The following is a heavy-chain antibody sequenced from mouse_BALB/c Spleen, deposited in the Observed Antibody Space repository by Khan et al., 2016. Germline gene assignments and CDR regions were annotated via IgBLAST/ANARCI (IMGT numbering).Heavy chain of an antibody. D-gene: IGHD1-1*01. CDR3: ARPNYYGNSPAWFAY. CDR2: ITYSGST. Sequence: VQLKESGPGLVKPSPSLSLTCTATGYSITSDYARNMIRQFPGNKLEWMGYITYSGSTSSNPSFKSRLSITRDTSKNQFFLQLNSVPTEDTPTYYSARPNYYGNSPAWFAYWGQGSIVTVSA. V-gene: IGHV3-2*02. CDR1: GYSITSDYA. J-gene: IGHJ3*01.